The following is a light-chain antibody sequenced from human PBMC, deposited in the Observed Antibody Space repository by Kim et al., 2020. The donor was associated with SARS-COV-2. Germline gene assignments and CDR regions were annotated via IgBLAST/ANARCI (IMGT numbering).Light chain of an antibody. V-gene: IGLV4-60*03. Sequence: QPVLTQSSSASASLGSSVKLICTLSSGQSSYIIAWHQQQPGKAPRYLMKLEGSGSYNKGSGVPDRFSGSSSGADRYLTISNLQSEDEAEYYCETWDNNMGVFGGGTQLTVL. J-gene: IGLJ3*02. CDR1: SGQSSYI. CDR3: ETWDNNMGV. CDR2: LEGSGSY.